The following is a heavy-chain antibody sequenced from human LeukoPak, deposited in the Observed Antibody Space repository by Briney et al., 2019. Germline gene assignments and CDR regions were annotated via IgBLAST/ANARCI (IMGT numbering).Heavy chain of an antibody. Sequence: GGSLRLSCAASGFTFSNYEMNWVRQAPGKGLEWVANIKQDGSEKYYVDSVKGRFTISRDNAKNSLYLQMNSLRAEDTAVYYCARVGGFWSGYYYFDYWGQGTLVTVSS. CDR1: GFTFSNYE. J-gene: IGHJ4*02. D-gene: IGHD3-3*01. CDR2: IKQDGSEK. V-gene: IGHV3-7*01. CDR3: ARVGGFWSGYYYFDY.